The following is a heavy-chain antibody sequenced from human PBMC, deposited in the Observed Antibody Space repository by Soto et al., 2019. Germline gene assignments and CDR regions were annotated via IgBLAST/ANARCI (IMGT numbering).Heavy chain of an antibody. CDR2: ISWNSGSI. J-gene: IGHJ4*02. CDR1: GFTFDDYA. Sequence: EVQLVESGGGLVQPGRSLRLSCAASGFTFDDYAMHWVRQAPGKGLEWVSGISWNSGSIGYADSVKGRFTISRDNAKNSLYLQMNSLRAEDTALYYCATDGQGNYWGQGTLVTVSS. D-gene: IGHD3-10*01. V-gene: IGHV3-9*01. CDR3: ATDGQGNY.